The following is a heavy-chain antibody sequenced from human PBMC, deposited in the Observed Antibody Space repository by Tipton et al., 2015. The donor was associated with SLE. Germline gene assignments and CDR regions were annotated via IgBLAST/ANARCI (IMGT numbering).Heavy chain of an antibody. Sequence: TLSLTCTVSGGSIRSYYWSWIRQSPGKGLEWIGEINDSGKTKYNPSLKSRVAMSVDTSMNQFSLEMSSVTAADTAVYYCARGGSKHYDFWGRQMGPHAFDIWGQETKVTVSS. J-gene: IGHJ3*02. CDR1: GGSIRSYY. V-gene: IGHV4-34*01. D-gene: IGHD3-3*01. CDR2: INDSGKT. CDR3: ARGGSKHYDFWGRQMGPHAFDI.